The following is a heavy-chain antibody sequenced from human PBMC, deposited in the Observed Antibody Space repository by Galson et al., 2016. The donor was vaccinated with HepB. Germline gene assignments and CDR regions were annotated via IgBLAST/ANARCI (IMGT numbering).Heavy chain of an antibody. J-gene: IGHJ6*02. V-gene: IGHV3-21*01. D-gene: IGHD4-17*01. Sequence: SLRLSCAGSGFTFNDYSMNWVRQAPGKGLEWLSSITSGSNHIYYADSVKGRFTISRDNARNSLFLQMNSLRAEDTAVYFCTKNTYGAYLKRLAMDVWGQGTTVTVSS. CDR2: ITSGSNHI. CDR1: GFTFNDYS. CDR3: TKNTYGAYLKRLAMDV.